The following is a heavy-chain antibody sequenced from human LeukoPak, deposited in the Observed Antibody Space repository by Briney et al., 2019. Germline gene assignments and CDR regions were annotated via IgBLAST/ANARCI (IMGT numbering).Heavy chain of an antibody. Sequence: PGGSLRLSCAASGFIVSGNYMSWVRQAPGKGLEWVSFIYSGGNKYYADSVKGRFTISRDNFKNTLYPQMNSLRAEDTAVYYCARWDRSAYGYFDLWGRGTLVTVSS. J-gene: IGHJ2*01. CDR1: GFIVSGNY. V-gene: IGHV3-53*01. CDR2: IYSGGNK. D-gene: IGHD3-22*01. CDR3: ARWDRSAYGYFDL.